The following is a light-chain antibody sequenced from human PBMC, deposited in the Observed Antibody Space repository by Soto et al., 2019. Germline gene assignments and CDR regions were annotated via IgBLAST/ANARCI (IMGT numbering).Light chain of an antibody. CDR3: QRYNTYSRT. J-gene: IGKJ1*01. V-gene: IGKV1-5*03. CDR2: KAS. Sequence: DIQMTHSPSTLSASIGDIITNTCRASQSISSWLAWHQQKPGKAPKVLIYKASSLESWVPSRFSGSGSGTEFTLTISSLQPDDFATYYCQRYNTYSRTFGQGTKVDIK. CDR1: QSISSW.